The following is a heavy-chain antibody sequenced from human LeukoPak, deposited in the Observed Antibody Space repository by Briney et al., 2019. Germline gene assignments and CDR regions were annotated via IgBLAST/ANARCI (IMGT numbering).Heavy chain of an antibody. Sequence: ASVKVSCKASGYTFTGYYMHWVRQAPGQGLEWMGWINPNSGGTNYAQKFQGRVTMTRDTSISTAYMELSRLRSDDTAVYYCARVRRDGYNSAFDIWGQGIMVTVSS. V-gene: IGHV1-2*02. CDR2: INPNSGGT. CDR1: GYTFTGYY. J-gene: IGHJ3*02. CDR3: ARVRRDGYNSAFDI. D-gene: IGHD5-24*01.